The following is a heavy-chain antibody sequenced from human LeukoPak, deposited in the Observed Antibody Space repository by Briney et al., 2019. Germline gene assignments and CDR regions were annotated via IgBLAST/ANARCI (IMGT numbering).Heavy chain of an antibody. CDR1: GGSISSYY. CDR2: IYYSGST. V-gene: IGHV4-59*01. D-gene: IGHD3-9*01. Sequence: SETLSLTCTVSGGSISSYYWSWIRQPPGKGLEWIGYIYYSGSTNYNPSLKSRVTISVDTSKNQFSLKLSSVTAADTAVYYCARSDLVNPYDFLTGYYKSLFDYWGQGNLVTVSS. CDR3: ARSDLVNPYDFLTGYYKSLFDY. J-gene: IGHJ4*02.